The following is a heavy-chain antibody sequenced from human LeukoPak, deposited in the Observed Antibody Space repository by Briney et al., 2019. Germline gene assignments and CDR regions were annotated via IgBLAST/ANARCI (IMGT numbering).Heavy chain of an antibody. CDR2: ISAYNGNT. J-gene: IGHJ4*02. D-gene: IGHD6-6*01. Sequence: ASVKVSCKASGYTFTSYGISWVRQAPGQGLEWMGWISAYNGNTNYAQKLQGRVTMTTDTSTSTAYMELRSLRSDDTAVYYCARDRHGPQLDPHHFDYWGQGTLVTVSS. CDR3: ARDRHGPQLDPHHFDY. CDR1: GYTFTSYG. V-gene: IGHV1-18*01.